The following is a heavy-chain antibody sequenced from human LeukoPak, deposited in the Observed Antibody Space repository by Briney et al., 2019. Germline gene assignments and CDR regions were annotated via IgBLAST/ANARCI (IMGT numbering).Heavy chain of an antibody. CDR2: INHSGST. V-gene: IGHV4-34*01. CDR1: GGSFSGYY. D-gene: IGHD2/OR15-2a*01. Sequence: SGTLSLTCAVYGGSFSGYYWSWIRQPPGKGLEWIGEINHSGSTNYNPSLKSRVTISVDTSKNQFSLKLSSVTAADTAVYYCARGFLRRWFDPWGQGTLVTVSS. CDR3: ARGFLRRWFDP. J-gene: IGHJ5*02.